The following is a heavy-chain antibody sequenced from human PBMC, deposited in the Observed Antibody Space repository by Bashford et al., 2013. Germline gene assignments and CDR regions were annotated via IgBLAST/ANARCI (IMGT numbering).Heavy chain of an antibody. V-gene: IGHV3-23*01. CDR3: ASTGRWELLRGTEYY. D-gene: IGHD1-26*01. Sequence: VRQAPGKGLEWVSAISGSGGSTYYADSVKGRFTISRDNSKNTLYLQMNSLRAEDTAVYYCASTGRWELLRGTEYYWGQGTLVTVSS. CDR2: ISGSGGST. J-gene: IGHJ4*02.